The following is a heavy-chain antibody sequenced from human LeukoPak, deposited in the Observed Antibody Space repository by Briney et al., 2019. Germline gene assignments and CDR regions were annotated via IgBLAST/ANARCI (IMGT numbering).Heavy chain of an antibody. V-gene: IGHV3-30*03. CDR1: EFTFSSYV. Sequence: PGRSLRLSCAASEFTFSSYVMHWVRQAPGKGLEWVAVMSYDGKNRYYADSVKGRFTISRDNSKNTLYLQMNSLRAEDTAVYYCAGGGCSSTNCPFDHWGQGTLVTVSS. CDR3: AGGGCSSTNCPFDH. CDR2: MSYDGKNR. D-gene: IGHD2-2*01. J-gene: IGHJ4*02.